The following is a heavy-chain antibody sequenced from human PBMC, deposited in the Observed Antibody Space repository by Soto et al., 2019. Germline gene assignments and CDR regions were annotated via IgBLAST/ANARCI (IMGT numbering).Heavy chain of an antibody. V-gene: IGHV3-30-3*01. CDR2: ISYDGSNK. D-gene: IGHD2-15*01. CDR1: GFTFSSYA. CDR3: ARGPLGYCSGGSCLYYYGMDV. J-gene: IGHJ6*02. Sequence: QVQLVESGGGVVQPGRSLRLSCAASGFTFSSYAMHWVRQAPGKGLEWVAVISYDGSNKYYADSVKGRFTTSRDNSKNTLYLQMNSLRAEDTAVYYCARGPLGYCSGGSCLYYYGMDVWGQGTTVTVSS.